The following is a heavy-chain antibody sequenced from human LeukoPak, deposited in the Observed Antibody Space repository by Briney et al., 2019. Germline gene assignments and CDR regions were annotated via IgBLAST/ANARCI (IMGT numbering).Heavy chain of an antibody. J-gene: IGHJ4*02. V-gene: IGHV3-48*04. D-gene: IGHD3-22*01. CDR2: ISGSSSII. CDR1: GFTFSSYH. CDR3: ARRPPNYYGSSAYAFDY. Sequence: PGGSLRLSCAASGFTFSSYHMNWVRQAPGKGLEWVSHISGSSSIIYYADSVKGRFTISRDNAKNSLYLQMNSLRAEDTAVYYCARRPPNYYGSSAYAFDYWGQGTLVTVSS.